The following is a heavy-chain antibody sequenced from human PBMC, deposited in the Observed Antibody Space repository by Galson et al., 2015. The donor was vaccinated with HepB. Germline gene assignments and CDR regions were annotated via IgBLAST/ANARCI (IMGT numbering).Heavy chain of an antibody. D-gene: IGHD4-23*01. CDR2: IYSGGST. Sequence: SLRLSCAASGFTVSSNYMSWVRQAPGKGLEWVSVIYSGGSTYYADSVKGRFTISRHNSKNTLYLQMNSLRAEDTAVYYCARQDYGGNDYFDYWGQGTLVTVSS. CDR3: ARQDYGGNDYFDY. V-gene: IGHV3-53*04. CDR1: GFTVSSNY. J-gene: IGHJ4*02.